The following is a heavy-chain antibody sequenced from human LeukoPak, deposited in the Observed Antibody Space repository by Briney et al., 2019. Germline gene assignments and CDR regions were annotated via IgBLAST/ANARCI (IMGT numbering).Heavy chain of an antibody. CDR2: IRYDGSNK. V-gene: IGHV3-30*02. CDR1: GFTFSTYG. J-gene: IGHJ5*01. D-gene: IGHD2-2*01. Sequence: GGSLRLSCAAPGFTFSTYGMHWVRQTPGKGLEWVAFIRYDGSNKYYADSVKGRFTISRDNSKDTLFLQMNSLRGEDTAVYYCARGGINYADSWGRGTLVTVSS. CDR3: ARGGINYADS.